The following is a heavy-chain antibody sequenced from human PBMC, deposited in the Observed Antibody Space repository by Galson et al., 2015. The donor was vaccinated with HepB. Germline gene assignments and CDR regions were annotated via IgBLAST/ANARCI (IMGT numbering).Heavy chain of an antibody. CDR3: ATSAPGYSIGYYGHAY. J-gene: IGHJ4*02. Sequence: SLRLSCAASGFTFSGSAIHWVRQASGKGLEWVGRIRTKSNSYAAAYAASVKGRFTISRDDSKNTAYLQMNSLKTEDTAVYYCATSAPGYSIGYYGHAYWGQGTLVTVSS. CDR1: GFTFSGSA. CDR2: IRTKSNSYAA. V-gene: IGHV3-73*01. D-gene: IGHD6-19*01.